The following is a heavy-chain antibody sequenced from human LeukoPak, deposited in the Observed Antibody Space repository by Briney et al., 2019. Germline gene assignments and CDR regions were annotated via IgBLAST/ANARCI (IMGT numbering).Heavy chain of an antibody. D-gene: IGHD4-23*01. CDR3: ARDAPNDYGGTDAFDI. J-gene: IGHJ3*02. CDR1: GGSISSSNW. CDR2: IYHSGST. Sequence: SETLSLTCAVSGGSISSSNWWSWVRQPPGKGLEWIGEIYHSGSTNYNPSLKSRVTISVDKSKNQFSLKLSSVTAADTAVYYCARDAPNDYGGTDAFDIWGQGTMVTVSS. V-gene: IGHV4-4*02.